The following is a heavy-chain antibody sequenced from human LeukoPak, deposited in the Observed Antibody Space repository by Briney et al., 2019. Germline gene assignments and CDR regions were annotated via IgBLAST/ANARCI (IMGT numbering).Heavy chain of an antibody. CDR3: ARDPYSSSSQDFDY. D-gene: IGHD6-6*01. CDR1: GGTFSSYA. CDR2: IIPILGIA. J-gene: IGHJ4*02. Sequence: ASVKVSCKASGGTFSSYAISWVRQAPGQGLEWMGRIIPILGIANYAQKFQGRVTITAGKSTSTAYMELSSLRSEDTAVYYCARDPYSSSSQDFDYWGQGTLVTVSS. V-gene: IGHV1-69*04.